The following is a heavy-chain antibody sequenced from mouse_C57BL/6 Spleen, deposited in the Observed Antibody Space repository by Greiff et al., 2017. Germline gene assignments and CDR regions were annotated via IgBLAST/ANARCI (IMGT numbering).Heavy chain of an antibody. Sequence: EVQVVESGPELVKPGASVKISCKASGYSFTDYNMNWVKQSNGKSLEWIGVINPKYGTTSYNQKFKGKATLTVDQSSSPAYMQLNSLAAEDSAVYYCARGLGSENWYFGVWGTGATVTDSS. D-gene: IGHD1-1*01. V-gene: IGHV1-39*01. CDR1: GYSFTDYN. J-gene: IGHJ1*03. CDR2: INPKYGTT. CDR3: ARGLGSENWYFGV.